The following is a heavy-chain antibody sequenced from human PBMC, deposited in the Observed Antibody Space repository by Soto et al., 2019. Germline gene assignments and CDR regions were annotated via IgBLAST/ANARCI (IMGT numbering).Heavy chain of an antibody. V-gene: IGHV5-51*01. D-gene: IGHD3-16*01. CDR1: GYKVTTYW. CDR2: TYLGGSDT. Sequence: GESLKISCKASGYKVTTYWIGWVRQMPGKGLEWMEITYLGGSDTRVSPSFQGQVTISVDKSISTAYLQWSSLVASDTAMYYCAVHEYGAYTAYWGQGSLVTVS. J-gene: IGHJ4*02. CDR3: AVHEYGAYTAY.